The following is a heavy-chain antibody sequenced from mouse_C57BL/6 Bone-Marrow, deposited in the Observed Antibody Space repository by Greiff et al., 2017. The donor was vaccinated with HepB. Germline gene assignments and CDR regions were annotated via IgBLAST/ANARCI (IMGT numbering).Heavy chain of an antibody. D-gene: IGHD1-1*01. CDR3: AREYYGSRYGH. J-gene: IGHJ2*01. CDR2: IDPEDGET. CDR1: GFNINDYY. V-gene: IGHV14-2*01. Sequence: VQLQQSGAELVQPGASVQLSCTASGFNINDYYMHWVKQRTEQGLEWIGRIDPEDGETKYAPKFQGKATITADTSSNTAYLQLSSLTSEDTAVYYCAREYYGSRYGHWGEGT.